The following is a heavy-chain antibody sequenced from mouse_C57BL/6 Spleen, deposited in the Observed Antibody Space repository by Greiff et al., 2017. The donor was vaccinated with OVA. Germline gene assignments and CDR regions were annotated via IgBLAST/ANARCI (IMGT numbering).Heavy chain of an antibody. CDR2: IDPSDSYT. J-gene: IGHJ4*01. V-gene: IGHV1-50*01. Sequence: VQLQQPGAELVKPGASVKLSCKASGYTFTSYWMQWVKQRPGQGLEWIGEIDPSDSYTNYNQKFKGKATVTVDTSSSTAYMQLSSLTSEDSAVYYCARPHYYGSSPYAMDYWGQGTSVTVSS. CDR3: ARPHYYGSSPYAMDY. D-gene: IGHD1-1*01. CDR1: GYTFTSYW.